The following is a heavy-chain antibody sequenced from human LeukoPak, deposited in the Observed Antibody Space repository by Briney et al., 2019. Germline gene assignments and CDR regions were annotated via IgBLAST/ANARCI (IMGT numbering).Heavy chain of an antibody. CDR2: IRGSGGGT. V-gene: IGHV3-23*01. J-gene: IGHJ4*02. D-gene: IGHD6-19*01. CDR1: GFTFNSYA. CDR3: AKAGIGVVGYFDY. Sequence: GGSLRLSCAATGFTFNSYAMSWVRQAPGKGLEWVSPIRGSGGGTYSADSVKGRITISRDNSKNTLYLQMNSPRDEDTALYYCAKAGIGVVGYFDYWGQGTLVTVSS.